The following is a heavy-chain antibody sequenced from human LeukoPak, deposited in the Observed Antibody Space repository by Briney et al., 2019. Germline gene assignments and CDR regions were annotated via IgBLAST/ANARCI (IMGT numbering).Heavy chain of an antibody. CDR3: AKDFTPSITVAGHFDH. Sequence: QAGGSLRLSCAASGFTFDDYTMHWVCQAPGKGLEWVSLISWDGDSTYYADSVKGRFTISRDNSEDSLYLQMNSLRTEDTALYYCAKDFTPSITVAGHFDHWGQGTLVTVSS. CDR2: ISWDGDST. D-gene: IGHD6-19*01. V-gene: IGHV3-43*01. CDR1: GFTFDDYT. J-gene: IGHJ4*02.